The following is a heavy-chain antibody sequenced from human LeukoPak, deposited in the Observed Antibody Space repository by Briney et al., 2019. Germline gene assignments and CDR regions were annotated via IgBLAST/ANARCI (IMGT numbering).Heavy chain of an antibody. CDR1: RFTFSNYG. V-gene: IGHV3-15*07. D-gene: IGHD3-22*01. Sequence: GGSLRLSWAASRFTFSNYGVNWVRQAPGEGLEWVCRIRSKSDGGTIDYAAPVKGRFTLSRDDSKTTLYLQMNSLQTEDTAVYYCATDFYDSTWGQGTLVTVSS. CDR3: ATDFYDST. J-gene: IGHJ5*02. CDR2: IRSKSDGGTI.